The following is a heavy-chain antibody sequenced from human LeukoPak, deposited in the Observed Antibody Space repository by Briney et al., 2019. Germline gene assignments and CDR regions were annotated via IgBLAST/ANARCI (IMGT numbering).Heavy chain of an antibody. CDR3: ARCGGDYGLMGWFDP. J-gene: IGHJ5*02. D-gene: IGHD4-17*01. Sequence: PGGSLRLSCAASGFTFSSDAMSWVRQAPGKGLEWVSAISGSGGSTYYADSVKGRFTISRDNAKNSLYLQMNSLRAEDTAVYYCARCGGDYGLMGWFDPWGQGTLVTVSS. CDR1: GFTFSSDA. CDR2: ISGSGGST. V-gene: IGHV3-23*01.